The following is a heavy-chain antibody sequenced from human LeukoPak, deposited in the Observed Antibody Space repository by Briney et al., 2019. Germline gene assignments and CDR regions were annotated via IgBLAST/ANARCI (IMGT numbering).Heavy chain of an antibody. D-gene: IGHD4-23*01. CDR3: ARDYGGNSGWFDP. CDR1: GYTFTRYD. J-gene: IGHJ5*02. CDR2: MNPNSGNT. V-gene: IGHV1-8*01. Sequence: ASVKVSCKASGYTFTRYDMNWVRQATGQGLEWLGWMNPNSGNTGYAQKFQGRVTMTRNTSISTAYMELCSLRSEDTAVYYCARDYGGNSGWFDPWGQGTLVTVSS.